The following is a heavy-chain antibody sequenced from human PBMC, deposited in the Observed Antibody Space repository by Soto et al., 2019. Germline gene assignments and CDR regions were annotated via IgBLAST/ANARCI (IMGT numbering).Heavy chain of an antibody. CDR1: GFTFSSYG. V-gene: IGHV3-30*18. CDR3: AKGDCGGDCYSFDSFNL. Sequence: QVQLVESGGGVIQPGRSLRLSCAASGFTFSSYGMHWVRQAPGKGLEWVAVISYDGSNKYYADSVKGRFTICRDNSKKALYLQMNSLRSEDKAVYYCAKGDCGGDCYSFDSFNLWGQGTVVTVSS. CDR2: ISYDGSNK. D-gene: IGHD2-21*02. J-gene: IGHJ3*01.